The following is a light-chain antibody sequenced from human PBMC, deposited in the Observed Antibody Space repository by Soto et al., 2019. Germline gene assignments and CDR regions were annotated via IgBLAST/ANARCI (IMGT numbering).Light chain of an antibody. CDR3: QQYNKWPIT. CDR1: QSVITN. Sequence: EIVLTQSPDTLSVSPGEGATLSCRASQSVITNLAWYQQRPGQAPRLLIYRASTRAAGLPDRFSGSGSGTEFTLTISSLQSEDFAVYYCQQYNKWPITFGQGTRLEIK. V-gene: IGKV3-15*01. CDR2: RAS. J-gene: IGKJ5*01.